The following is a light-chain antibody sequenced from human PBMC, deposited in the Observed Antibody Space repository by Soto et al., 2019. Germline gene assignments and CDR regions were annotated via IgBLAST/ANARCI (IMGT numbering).Light chain of an antibody. V-gene: IGLV1-40*01. J-gene: IGLJ2*01. Sequence: QSVLTQPPSVSGAPGQRVTISCTGSSSNIGAGYVVHWYQQLPGTAPKLLIYGNSNRPSGVPDRFSGSKSGTSASLAITGLQADDEADYYCQSYDTSLSGVVLGGGTKVTVL. CDR2: GNS. CDR1: SSNIGAGYV. CDR3: QSYDTSLSGVV.